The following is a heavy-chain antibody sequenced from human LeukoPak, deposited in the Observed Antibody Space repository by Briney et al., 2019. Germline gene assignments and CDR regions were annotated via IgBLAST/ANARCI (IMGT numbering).Heavy chain of an antibody. V-gene: IGHV1-2*02. J-gene: IGHJ3*02. D-gene: IGHD3-22*01. CDR2: INPNSGGT. Sequence: GASVKVSCKASGYTFTGYYMHWVRRAPGQGLEWMGWINPNSGGTNYAQKFQGRVTMTRDTSISTAYMELGRLRSDDTAVYYCARVLRYYYDSSGDAFDIWGQGTMVTVSS. CDR3: ARVLRYYYDSSGDAFDI. CDR1: GYTFTGYY.